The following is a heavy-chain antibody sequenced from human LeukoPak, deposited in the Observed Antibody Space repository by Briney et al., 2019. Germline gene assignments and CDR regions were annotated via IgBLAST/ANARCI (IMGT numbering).Heavy chain of an antibody. CDR3: ARAVVVAATPAFDI. CDR1: GFTFSSYA. Sequence: GGSLRLSCAASGFTFSSYAMNWVRQAPGKGLEWVSVISSSGGTTYYSDSVKGRFIISRDNSKNTLYLQMNSLRAEDTAVYYCARAVVVAATPAFDIWGQGTMVTVSS. J-gene: IGHJ3*02. CDR2: ISSSGGTT. V-gene: IGHV3-23*01. D-gene: IGHD2-15*01.